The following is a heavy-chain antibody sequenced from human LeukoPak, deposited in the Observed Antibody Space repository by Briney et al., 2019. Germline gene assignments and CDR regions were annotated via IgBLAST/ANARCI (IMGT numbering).Heavy chain of an antibody. CDR2: IYTSGST. J-gene: IGHJ3*02. CDR1: GGSISSYY. V-gene: IGHV4-4*07. Sequence: SETLSLTCTVSGGSISSYYWSWIRQPAGKGLEWIGRIYTSGSTNYNPSLKSRVTISVDKSKNQFSLKLSSVAAADTAVYYCAREFQQWLVYGAFDIWGQGTMVTVSS. D-gene: IGHD6-19*01. CDR3: AREFQQWLVYGAFDI.